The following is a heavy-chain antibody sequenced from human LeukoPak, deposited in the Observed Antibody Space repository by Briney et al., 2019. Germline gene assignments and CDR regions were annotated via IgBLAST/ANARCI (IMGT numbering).Heavy chain of an antibody. CDR1: GFTFSNYG. CDR3: AKSLLTTASGTGRAFDI. CDR2: ISGSGANT. V-gene: IGHV3-23*01. J-gene: IGHJ3*02. D-gene: IGHD1-26*01. Sequence: PGGSLRLSCAASGFTFSNYGMSWVRQAPGKGLEWVSVISGSGANTYYADPLKGRFTISRDNSKNTLYLQMDSLRAEDTAKYYCAKSLLTTASGTGRAFDIWGQGTVVTVSA.